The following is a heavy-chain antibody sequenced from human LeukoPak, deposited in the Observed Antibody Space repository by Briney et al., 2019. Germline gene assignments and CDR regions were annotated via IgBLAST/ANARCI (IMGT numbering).Heavy chain of an antibody. CDR3: ARRVVPAARGGYYFDY. CDR1: GGSISSYY. Sequence: SETLSLTCTVSGGSISSYYWSWLRQPPGKGLEWIGYIYYSGSTNYNPSLKSRVTISVDTSKNQFSLKLSSVTAADTAVYYCARRVVPAARGGYYFDYWGQGTLVTVSS. CDR2: IYYSGST. J-gene: IGHJ4*02. D-gene: IGHD2-2*01. V-gene: IGHV4-59*01.